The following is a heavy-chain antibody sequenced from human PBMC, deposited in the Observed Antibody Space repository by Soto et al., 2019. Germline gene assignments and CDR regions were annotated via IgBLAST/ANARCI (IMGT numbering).Heavy chain of an antibody. Sequence: AGGSLRLSCAASGFTLSSYSRSWVRPAPGKGLEWVSYISSSSSTIYYADSVKGRFTISRDNAKNSLYLQMNSLRAEDTAVYYCARGYSSGWYSWFDPWGQGTLVTVSS. V-gene: IGHV3-48*01. CDR1: GFTLSSYS. D-gene: IGHD6-19*01. J-gene: IGHJ5*02. CDR2: ISSSSSTI. CDR3: ARGYSSGWYSWFDP.